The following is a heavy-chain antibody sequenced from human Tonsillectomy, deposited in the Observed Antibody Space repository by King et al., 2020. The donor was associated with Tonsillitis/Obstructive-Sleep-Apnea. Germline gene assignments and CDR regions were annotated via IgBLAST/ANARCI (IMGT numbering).Heavy chain of an antibody. CDR3: ATGYRIVVYDVGCDAFDI. CDR2: IYPGDSDT. V-gene: IGHV5-51*03. Sequence: VQLVESGAEVKKSGESLKISCKGSGYSFTSYWIGWVRQMPGKGLEWMGIIYPGDSDTRYSPSFQGQVTISADKSISTAYLQWSSLKASDTAMYYCATGYRIVVYDVGCDAFDIWGQGTMVTVSS. J-gene: IGHJ3*02. CDR1: GYSFTSYW. D-gene: IGHD3-22*01.